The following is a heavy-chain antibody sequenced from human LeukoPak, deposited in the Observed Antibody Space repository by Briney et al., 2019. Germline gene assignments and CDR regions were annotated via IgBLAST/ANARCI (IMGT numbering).Heavy chain of an antibody. CDR3: AKDLPLGDYYDSSGYFDY. Sequence: GGSLRLSCAASGFTFSSYSMNWVRQAPGKGLEWVSSISSSSSYIYYADSVKGRFTISRDNAKNSLYLQMNSLRAEDTAVYYCAKDLPLGDYYDSSGYFDYWGQGTLATVSS. J-gene: IGHJ4*02. CDR2: ISSSSSYI. D-gene: IGHD3-22*01. CDR1: GFTFSSYS. V-gene: IGHV3-21*01.